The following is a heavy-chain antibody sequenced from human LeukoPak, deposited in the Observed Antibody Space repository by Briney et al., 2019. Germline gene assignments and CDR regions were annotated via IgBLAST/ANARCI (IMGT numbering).Heavy chain of an antibody. J-gene: IGHJ4*02. D-gene: IGHD2-15*01. CDR3: ARVAFRYCSGGSCYFDY. Sequence: ASVKVSCKASGYTFTSYDINWVRQATGQRLEWMGWMDPNSGNTGYAQKFQGRVTMTRNTSISTAYMELSRLRSDDTAVYYCARVAFRYCSGGSCYFDYWGQGTLVTVSS. CDR2: MDPNSGNT. V-gene: IGHV1-8*01. CDR1: GYTFTSYD.